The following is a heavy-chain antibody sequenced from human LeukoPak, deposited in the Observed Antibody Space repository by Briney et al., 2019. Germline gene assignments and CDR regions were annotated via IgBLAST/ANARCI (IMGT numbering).Heavy chain of an antibody. CDR3: ASGVGLTLRDF. D-gene: IGHD1-26*01. Sequence: GGSLRLSCAASGFTFSSYWMHWVRQAPGKGLVWVSRINTDGISTTYADSVKGRFTISRDNAKNTLYLQMNRLRAEDTAVYYCASGVGLTLRDFWGQGTLLTVSS. CDR1: GFTFSSYW. J-gene: IGHJ4*02. V-gene: IGHV3-74*01. CDR2: INTDGIST.